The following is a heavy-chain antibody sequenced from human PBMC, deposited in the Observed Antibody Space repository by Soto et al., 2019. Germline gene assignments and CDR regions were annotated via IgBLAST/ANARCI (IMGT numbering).Heavy chain of an antibody. D-gene: IGHD2-21*02. V-gene: IGHV1-18*01. CDR3: ARDGRGTAIGCTTGDLFYP. Sequence: GASVKVSCKASGYTFTSYGISWVRQAPGQGLEWMGWISAYNGNTNYAQKLQGRVTMTTDTSTSTAYMELRSLRSDDTAVYYCARDGRGTAIGCTTGDLFYPRAQGTPVTVSA. J-gene: IGHJ5*02. CDR1: GYTFTSYG. CDR2: ISAYNGNT.